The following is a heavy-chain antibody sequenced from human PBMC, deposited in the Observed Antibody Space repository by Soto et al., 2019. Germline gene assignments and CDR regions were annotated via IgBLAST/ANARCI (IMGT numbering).Heavy chain of an antibody. V-gene: IGHV1-8*01. CDR3: ARGMPGYCGGATCCSGGFDT. CDR2: MNPTSGKI. CDR1: GDTFTNYA. Sequence: QVQLVQSGAEVKKPGASVKVSCKASGDTFTNYAINWVRQATGQGPEYMGGMNPTSGKIGYVQKFQGRVTMTSNTAISTAYMELSSLRFEDAAVYYCARGMPGYCGGATCCSGGFDTWGQGTRVTVSS. J-gene: IGHJ5*02. D-gene: IGHD2-15*01.